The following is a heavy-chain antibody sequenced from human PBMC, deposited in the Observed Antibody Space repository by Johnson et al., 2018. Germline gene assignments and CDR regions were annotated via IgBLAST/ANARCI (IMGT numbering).Heavy chain of an antibody. Sequence: QVQLGESGAEVKKPGASVKVSCKASGYTFTSYYMHWVRQAPGQGLEWMGIINPSGGSTSYAQKFQGRVTMTRDTSTRTVYMELSSLRPEEAAVYYCARDGEAWSYPESSGYFGGYMDVWGKGTTVAVSS. CDR2: INPSGGST. V-gene: IGHV1-46*01. D-gene: IGHD3-22*01. CDR3: ARDGEAWSYPESSGYFGGYMDV. CDR1: GYTFTSYY. J-gene: IGHJ6*03.